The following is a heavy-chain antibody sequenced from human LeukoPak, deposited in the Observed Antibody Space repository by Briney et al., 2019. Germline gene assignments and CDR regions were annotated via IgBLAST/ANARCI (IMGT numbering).Heavy chain of an antibody. V-gene: IGHV4-34*01. CDR3: ARGREVTRDFDY. D-gene: IGHD4-11*01. CDR1: GGSFSGYS. CDR2: VNHSGST. J-gene: IGHJ4*02. Sequence: PSETLSLTCVVYGGSFSGYSWTWIRQPPGKGLEWIGDVNHSGSTNYNPSLESRVTISVDTSKSQFSLKLSSVTAADTSVYYCARGREVTRDFDYWGQGTLVSVSS.